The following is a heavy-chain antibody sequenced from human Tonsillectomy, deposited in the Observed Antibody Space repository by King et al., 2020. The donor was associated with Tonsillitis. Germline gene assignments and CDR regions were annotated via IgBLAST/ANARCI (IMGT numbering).Heavy chain of an antibody. CDR3: AKDCIGFSDGYFVL. CDR2: IAYDASYE. D-gene: IGHD2-15*01. CDR1: GFTFSNYG. J-gene: IGHJ2*01. V-gene: IGHV3-30*18. Sequence: VQLVESGGGVVQPGRSLRLPCAASGFTFSNYGMHWVRQAPGKGLEWVALIAYDASYENYADSVKGRFAISRDNSKNTLYLEMNSLRVEDTALYYCAKDCIGFSDGYFVLWGRGTRVSVSS.